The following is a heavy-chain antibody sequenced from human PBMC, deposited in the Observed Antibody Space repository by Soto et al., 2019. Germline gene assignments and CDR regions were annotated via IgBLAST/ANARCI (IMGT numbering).Heavy chain of an antibody. CDR3: AKDHTPNYYDSSGPYWYFDL. Sequence: GGSLRLSCAASGFTFSSYAMSWVRQAPGKGLEWVSAISGSGGSTYYADSVKGRFTISRDNSKNTLYLQMNSLRAEDTAVYYCAKDHTPNYYDSSGPYWYFDLWGRGTLVTVSS. J-gene: IGHJ2*01. V-gene: IGHV3-23*01. CDR2: ISGSGGST. D-gene: IGHD3-22*01. CDR1: GFTFSSYA.